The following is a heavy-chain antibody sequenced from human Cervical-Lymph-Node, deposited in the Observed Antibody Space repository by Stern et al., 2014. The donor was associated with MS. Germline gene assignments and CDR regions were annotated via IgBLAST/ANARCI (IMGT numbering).Heavy chain of an antibody. D-gene: IGHD3-10*01. V-gene: IGHV1-8*01. Sequence: VQLVESGAEIKKPGASVQVSCKASGYSISTYDITWVRQAPGQGLEWMGWMNTNRGNIGYSRKFRGRVTMTRNTSIDTDYMELNSLISEDSAVYFCARLRLRSGSHNYNGMDVWGQGTTVTVSS. J-gene: IGHJ6*02. CDR3: ARLRLRSGSHNYNGMDV. CDR1: GYSISTYD. CDR2: MNTNRGNI.